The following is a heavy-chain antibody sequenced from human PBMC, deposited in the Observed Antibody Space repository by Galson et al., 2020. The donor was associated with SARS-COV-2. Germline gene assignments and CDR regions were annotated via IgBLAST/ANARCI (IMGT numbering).Heavy chain of an antibody. V-gene: IGHV3-30*01. D-gene: IGHD6-19*01. CDR2: ISYDGSYQ. CDR1: GLIFNAYA. Sequence: GGSLRLSCAASGLIFNAYAMHWVRQAPGKGLEWVAVISYDGSYQYYADSVKGRFTISRDNSKNTLYLQMNSLRGEDTAVYYCARDPGYSTGWADAFDLWGQGTMVTVAS. CDR3: ARDPGYSTGWADAFDL. J-gene: IGHJ3*01.